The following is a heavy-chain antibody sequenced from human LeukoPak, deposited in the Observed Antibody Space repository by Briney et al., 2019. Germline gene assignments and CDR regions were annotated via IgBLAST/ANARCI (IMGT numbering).Heavy chain of an antibody. J-gene: IGHJ4*02. Sequence: SETLSLTCAVSGGSISSASNYWGWIRRPPGKGLEWSGTIYYSGSTYYNPSLKSRVTISIDTSKNQFSLRLSSVTAADTAVFYCARSTDGTTSSGWYVDYWGQGTLVTVSS. D-gene: IGHD6-19*01. CDR3: ARSTDGTTSSGWYVDY. V-gene: IGHV4-39*01. CDR2: IYYSGST. CDR1: GGSISSASNY.